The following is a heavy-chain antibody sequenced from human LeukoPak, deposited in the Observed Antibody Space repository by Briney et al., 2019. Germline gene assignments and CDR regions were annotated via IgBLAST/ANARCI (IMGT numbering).Heavy chain of an antibody. CDR1: GGSISSSSYY. CDR3: ARENCSGGSCLGAFDI. V-gene: IGHV4-39*07. CDR2: IYYSGST. D-gene: IGHD2-15*01. Sequence: SETLSLTCTVSGGSISSSSYYWGWIRQPPGKGLEWIGSIYYSGSTYYNPSLKSRVTISVDTSKNQFSLKLSSVTAADTAVYYCARENCSGGSCLGAFDIWGQGTMVTVSS. J-gene: IGHJ3*02.